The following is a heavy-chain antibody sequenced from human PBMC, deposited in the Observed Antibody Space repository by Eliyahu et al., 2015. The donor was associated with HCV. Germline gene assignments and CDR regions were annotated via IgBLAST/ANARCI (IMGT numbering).Heavy chain of an antibody. CDR1: GFNFKTYG. CDR3: ATRRDDYYFDY. D-gene: IGHD2-21*02. Sequence: EVQLVESGGGLVKPGGSLRLSCAAXGFNFKTYGMNWVRQAPGKGPEWISAITTTGNFVYYADSVKGRFTISRDNSNNSLYLQMNGLRADDTAIYYCATRRDDYYFDYWGQGTLVTVSS. J-gene: IGHJ4*02. V-gene: IGHV3-21*02. CDR2: ITTTGNFV.